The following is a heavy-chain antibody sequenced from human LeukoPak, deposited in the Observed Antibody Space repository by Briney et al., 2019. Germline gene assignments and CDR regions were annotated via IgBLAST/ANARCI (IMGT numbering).Heavy chain of an antibody. CDR2: ISYRGTT. CDR1: GGSISSSSYY. D-gene: IGHD5-24*01. V-gene: IGHV4-39*01. Sequence: SETLSLTCTVSGGSISSSSYYWGWIRQPPGKGLEGIGSISYRGTTFYNSSLKRRVTISVDTSKNQFFFTLSSLTAADTAVYYCARGPHPGGAGYNLIDHWGQGTLVTVSP. J-gene: IGHJ4*02. CDR3: ARGPHPGGAGYNLIDH.